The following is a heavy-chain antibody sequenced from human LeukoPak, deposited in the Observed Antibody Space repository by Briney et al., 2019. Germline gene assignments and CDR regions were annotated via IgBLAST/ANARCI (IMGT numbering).Heavy chain of an antibody. CDR1: GFTFSRYA. D-gene: IGHD3-22*01. J-gene: IGHJ4*02. Sequence: GGSLRLSCAASGFTFSRYAMHCVRQAPGKGLEWVAFIRYDGSKKYYADSVEGRFTISRDNSKNTLYLQMNSLRAEDTAVYYCAKDEGGITMIEPNYYFDYWGQGTLVTVSS. CDR3: AKDEGGITMIEPNYYFDY. V-gene: IGHV3-30*02. CDR2: IRYDGSKK.